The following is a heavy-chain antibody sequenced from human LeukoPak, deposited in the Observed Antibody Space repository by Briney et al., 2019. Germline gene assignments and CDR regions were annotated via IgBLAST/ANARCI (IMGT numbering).Heavy chain of an antibody. J-gene: IGHJ4*02. Sequence: PGGSLRLSCAASGFTFSSYWMSWVRQAPGKGLEWVANIKQDGSEKYYVDSVKGRFTISRDNAKNSLYLQMNSLRAEDTAVYYCARDQVVVVPAAMTETFDYWGQGTLVTVSS. CDR1: GFTFSSYW. D-gene: IGHD2-2*01. CDR2: IKQDGSEK. V-gene: IGHV3-7*01. CDR3: ARDQVVVVPAAMTETFDY.